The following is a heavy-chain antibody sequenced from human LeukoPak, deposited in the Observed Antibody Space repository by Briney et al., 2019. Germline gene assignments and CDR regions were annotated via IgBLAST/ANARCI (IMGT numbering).Heavy chain of an antibody. J-gene: IGHJ4*02. D-gene: IGHD2-15*01. CDR2: FDPEDGET. CDR3: ATILDSYCSGGSCYSGGFDY. Sequence: GASVKVSCKVSGYTLTVLSMHWVRQAPGKGLEWMGGFDPEDGETIYAQKFQGRVTMTEDTSTDTAYMELSSLRSEDTAVYYCATILDSYCSGGSCYSGGFDYWGQGTLVTVSS. CDR1: GYTLTVLS. V-gene: IGHV1-24*01.